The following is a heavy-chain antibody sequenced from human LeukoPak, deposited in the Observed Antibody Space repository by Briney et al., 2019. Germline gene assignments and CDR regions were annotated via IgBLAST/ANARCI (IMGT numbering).Heavy chain of an antibody. Sequence: ASVKVSCKASGGTFSSYAISWVRQAPGQGLEWMGWISAYNGNTNYAQKLQGRVTMTTDTSTSTAYMELRSLRSDDTAVYYCARDLSEITMIVGLGWFDPWGHGTLVTVSS. CDR3: ARDLSEITMIVGLGWFDP. CDR1: GGTFSSYA. D-gene: IGHD3-22*01. CDR2: ISAYNGNT. V-gene: IGHV1-18*01. J-gene: IGHJ5*02.